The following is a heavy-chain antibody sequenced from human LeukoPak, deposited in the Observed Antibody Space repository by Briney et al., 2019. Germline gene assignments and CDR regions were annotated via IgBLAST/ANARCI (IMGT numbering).Heavy chain of an antibody. V-gene: IGHV3-30*02. D-gene: IGHD3-10*01. Sequence: PGGSLRLSCAASGFTFSSYGMHWVRQAPGKGLEWVAFIRYDGSNKYYADSVKGRFTISRDNSKNTLYLQMNSLRAEDTAVYYCAKDNYYGSGSYYPDHSWGQGTLVTVSS. CDR2: IRYDGSNK. CDR3: AKDNYYGSGSYYPDHS. CDR1: GFTFSSYG. J-gene: IGHJ4*02.